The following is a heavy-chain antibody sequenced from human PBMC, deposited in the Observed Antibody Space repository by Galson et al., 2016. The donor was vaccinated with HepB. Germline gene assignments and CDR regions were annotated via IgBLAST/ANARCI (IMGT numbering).Heavy chain of an antibody. CDR2: IYPGDSDT. V-gene: IGHV5-51*01. Sequence: QSGAEVKKPGESLKISCKGSGYRGSKFWIAWVRQTPGNGLEWMGIIYPGDSDTRYNPSFVGQVTISADKPNNTAYLQWSRLKPSDSGMYFCARGMTEGSDYWGQGTLVSVSS. CDR3: ARGMTEGSDY. J-gene: IGHJ4*02. CDR1: GYRGSKFW. D-gene: IGHD3-10*01.